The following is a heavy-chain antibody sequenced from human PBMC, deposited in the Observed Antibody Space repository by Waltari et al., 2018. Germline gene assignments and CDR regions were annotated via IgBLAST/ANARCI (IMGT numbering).Heavy chain of an antibody. D-gene: IGHD3-16*01. CDR1: SYA. Sequence: SYAMHWVRQAPGKGLEWVAVISYDGSNKYYADSVKGRFTISRDNSKNTLYLQMNSLRAEDTAVYYCARGQGALYYYYYMDVWGKGTTVTISS. CDR3: ARGQGALYYYYYMDV. J-gene: IGHJ6*03. CDR2: ISYDGSNK. V-gene: IGHV3-30-3*01.